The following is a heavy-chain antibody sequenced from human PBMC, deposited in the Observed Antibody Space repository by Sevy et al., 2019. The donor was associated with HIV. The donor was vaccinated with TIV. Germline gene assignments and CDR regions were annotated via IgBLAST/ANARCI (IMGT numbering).Heavy chain of an antibody. CDR2: ISGSGGST. V-gene: IGHV3-23*01. CDR1: GFTFSTSA. Sequence: GGSLRLSCAVSGFTFSTSAMSWVRQAPGKGLEWVSSISGSGGSTYYAGSGKGRFTISRDNSKNTVYLQMNGLRAEDSAVYYCARVPHPAAMQTFYYFGMDVWGQGTTVTVSS. D-gene: IGHD2-2*01. CDR3: ARVPHPAAMQTFYYFGMDV. J-gene: IGHJ6*02.